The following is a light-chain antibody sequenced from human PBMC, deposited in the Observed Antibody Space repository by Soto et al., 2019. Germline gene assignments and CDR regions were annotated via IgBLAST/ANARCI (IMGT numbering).Light chain of an antibody. J-gene: IGKJ1*01. CDR2: KAS. CDR3: QQYGSSPPT. V-gene: IGKV1-5*03. CDR1: QSISSW. Sequence: DIQMTQSPSTLSASVGDRVTITCRASQSISSWLAWYQQKPGKAPKLLIYKASSLESGVPSRFSGSGSETDFTLTISRLEPEDFAVFSCQQYGSSPPTFGQGTKVDI.